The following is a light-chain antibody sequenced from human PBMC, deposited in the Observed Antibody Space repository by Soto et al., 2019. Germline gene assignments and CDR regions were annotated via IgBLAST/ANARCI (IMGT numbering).Light chain of an antibody. CDR3: QQLYTWAVT. J-gene: IGKJ4*01. CDR2: YAS. V-gene: IGKV3-15*01. CDR1: EGVRNM. Sequence: EIVMTQSPATLSVSPGEGVTLSCRASEGVRNMLAWYQHKPGQPPRLLVSYASAGATGVPARFSGSGSGTEFTRTINSLQSEDVALYYCQQLYTWAVTFGGGTKVESK.